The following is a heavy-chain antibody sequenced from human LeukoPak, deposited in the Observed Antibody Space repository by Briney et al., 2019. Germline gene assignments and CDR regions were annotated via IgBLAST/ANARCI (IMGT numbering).Heavy chain of an antibody. CDR2: IYTSGSI. J-gene: IGHJ4*02. Sequence: SQTLSLTCTVSGGSISSGSYYWSWIRQPAGKGLEWIGRIYTSGSINYNPSLKSRVTISGDMSKNQFSLELSSVTAADTAVYYCARDIGWIDYWGQGTLVTVSS. CDR1: GGSISSGSYY. V-gene: IGHV4-61*02. D-gene: IGHD6-19*01. CDR3: ARDIGWIDY.